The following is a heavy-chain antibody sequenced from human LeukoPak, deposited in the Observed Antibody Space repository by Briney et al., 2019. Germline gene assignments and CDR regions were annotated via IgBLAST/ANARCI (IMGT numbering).Heavy chain of an antibody. D-gene: IGHD6-13*01. CDR1: GGSFSGYY. CDR2: INHSGST. CDR3: ARRAADPHFDY. V-gene: IGHV4-34*01. J-gene: IGHJ4*02. Sequence: PSETLSPTCAVYGGSFSGYYWSWIRQPPGKGLEWIGEINHSGSTNYNPSLKSRDTISVDTSKNQFSLKLSSVTAADTAVYYCARRAADPHFDYWGQGTLVTVSS.